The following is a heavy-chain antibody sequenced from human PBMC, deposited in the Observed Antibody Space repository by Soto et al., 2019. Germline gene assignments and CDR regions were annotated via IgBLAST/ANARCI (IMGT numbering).Heavy chain of an antibody. CDR2: ISSSSTR. Sequence: GGSLRLSCAASGFTFNTYGMNWVRQAPGKGLEWVSYISSSSTRYYADSVKGRFTISRDNAKNSLYLQMNSLRDEDTAVYYCARGRGDYFYYAMDVWGQGTKVTVSS. V-gene: IGHV3-48*02. J-gene: IGHJ6*02. CDR3: ARGRGDYFYYAMDV. CDR1: GFTFNTYG.